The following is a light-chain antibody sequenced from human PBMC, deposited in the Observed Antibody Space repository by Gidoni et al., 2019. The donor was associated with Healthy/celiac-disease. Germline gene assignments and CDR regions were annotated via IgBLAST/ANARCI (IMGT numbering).Light chain of an antibody. Sequence: DIQMTQSPCTLSASVVDRVTITCRASQSISSWLAWYQQKPGKAPKLLIYKASSLESGVPSRFSGSGSGTEFTLTISSLQPDDFATYYCQQYNSYPWTFGQGTKVEIK. CDR3: QQYNSYPWT. J-gene: IGKJ1*01. V-gene: IGKV1-5*03. CDR1: QSISSW. CDR2: KAS.